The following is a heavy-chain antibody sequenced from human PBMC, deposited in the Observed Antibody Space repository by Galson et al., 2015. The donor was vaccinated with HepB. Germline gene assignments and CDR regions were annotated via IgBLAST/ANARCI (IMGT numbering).Heavy chain of an antibody. CDR2: IRYDGSNK. CDR3: AKVSLERRGGNWFDP. Sequence: SLRLSCAASGFTFSSYGMHWVRQAPGKGLEWVAFIRYDGSNKYYADSVKGRFTISRDNSKNTLYLQMNSLRAEDTAVYYCAKVSLERRGGNWFDPWGQGTLVTVSS. J-gene: IGHJ5*02. CDR1: GFTFSSYG. V-gene: IGHV3-30*02. D-gene: IGHD1-20*01.